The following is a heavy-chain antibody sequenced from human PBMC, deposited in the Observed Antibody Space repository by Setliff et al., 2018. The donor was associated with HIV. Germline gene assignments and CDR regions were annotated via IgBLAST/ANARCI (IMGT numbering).Heavy chain of an antibody. J-gene: IGHJ5*02. Sequence: PGGSLRLSCEVSAFTFSTFAMHWVRQAPGKGPEWVGVIANDGSDQRYADSVTGRFTISRDNAKNSLYLQMNSLRAEDTAVYYCARDPRDYGDYAYFDPWGQGTLVTVSS. CDR3: ARDPRDYGDYAYFDP. CDR2: IANDGSDQ. D-gene: IGHD4-17*01. V-gene: IGHV3-30*07. CDR1: AFTFSTFA.